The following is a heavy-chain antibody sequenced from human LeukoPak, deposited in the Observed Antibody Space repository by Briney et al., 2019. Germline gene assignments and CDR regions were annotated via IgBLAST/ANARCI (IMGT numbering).Heavy chain of an antibody. CDR1: GFTFSSYA. D-gene: IGHD2-2*01. J-gene: IGHJ5*02. CDR2: ISYDGSNK. Sequence: GRPLRLSCAASGFTFSSYAMHWVRQAPGKGLEWVAVISYDGSNKYYADSVKGRFTISRDNSKNTLYLQMNSLRAEDTAVYYCAREGKGYCSSTSCSRRGNWFDPWSQGTLVTVSS. CDR3: AREGKGYCSSTSCSRRGNWFDP. V-gene: IGHV3-30*04.